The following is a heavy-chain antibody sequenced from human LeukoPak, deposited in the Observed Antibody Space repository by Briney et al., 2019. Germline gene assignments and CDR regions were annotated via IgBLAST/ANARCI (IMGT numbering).Heavy chain of an antibody. Sequence: GGSLRLSCAASGFTFSDFSMSWVRRSPTKGMEWVANIKQDGSERYYVDSVKGRFTISRDNAKNSLSLQMNNLRVEDTAVYYCARAGSHWHYVYWGQGTVVTVSS. J-gene: IGHJ4*02. CDR1: GFTFSDFS. CDR2: IKQDGSER. V-gene: IGHV3-7*01. D-gene: IGHD3-10*01. CDR3: ARAGSHWHYVY.